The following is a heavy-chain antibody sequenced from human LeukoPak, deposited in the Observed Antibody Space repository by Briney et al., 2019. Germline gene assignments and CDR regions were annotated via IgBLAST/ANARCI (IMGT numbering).Heavy chain of an antibody. V-gene: IGHV3-13*01. D-gene: IGHD6-19*01. CDR1: GFTFIDYD. CDR3: ARGGIQVSGIDEFDY. J-gene: IGHJ4*02. CDR2: IGIRGDT. Sequence: GGSLRLSCAASGFTFIDYDMHWVRQVIGKGLEWVSAIGIRGDTHYSGSVKGRFTISRENAESSLYLQMNSLRAEDTAVYYCARGGIQVSGIDEFDYWGQETLVTVSS.